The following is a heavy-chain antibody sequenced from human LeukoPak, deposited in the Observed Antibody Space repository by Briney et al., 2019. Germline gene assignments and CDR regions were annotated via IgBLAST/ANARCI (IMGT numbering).Heavy chain of an antibody. D-gene: IGHD1-14*01. CDR3: ATGTRPPYNWNHGFDP. J-gene: IGHJ5*02. Sequence: ASVKVPCKVSGYTLTELSMHWVRQAPGKGLEWMGGFDPEDGETIYAQKFQGRVTMTEDTSTDTAYMELSSLRSEDTAVYYCATGTRPPYNWNHGFDPWGQGTLVTVSS. V-gene: IGHV1-24*01. CDR2: FDPEDGET. CDR1: GYTLTELS.